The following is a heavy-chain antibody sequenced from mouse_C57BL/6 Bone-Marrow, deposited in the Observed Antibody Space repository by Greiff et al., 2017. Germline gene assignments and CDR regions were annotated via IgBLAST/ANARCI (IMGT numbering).Heavy chain of an antibody. CDR1: GFTFSSYA. CDR3: TRDPYDYFDY. J-gene: IGHJ2*01. V-gene: IGHV5-9-1*02. CDR2: ISSGGDYI. Sequence: EVKLMESGAGLVKPGGSLKLSCAASGFTFSSYAMSWVRQTPEKRLEWVAYISSGGDYIYYADTVKGRFTISRDNARNTLYLQMSSLKSEDTAMYYCTRDPYDYFDYWGQGTTLTVSS. D-gene: IGHD2-3*01.